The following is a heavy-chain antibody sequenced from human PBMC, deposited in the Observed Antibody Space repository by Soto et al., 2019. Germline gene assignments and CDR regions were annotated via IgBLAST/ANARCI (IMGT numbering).Heavy chain of an antibody. CDR1: GGSISSYY. J-gene: IGHJ4*02. Sequence: QVQLQESGPGLVKPSETLSLTCTVSGGSISSYYWSWIRQPPGKGLEWIGYIYYSGSTNYNPSLKSRVTILVDTSGNQFTLNLSSMAAGDTAVYYCARRYGYSFDYWGQGTLVTVSS. D-gene: IGHD1-1*01. CDR2: IYYSGST. CDR3: ARRYGYSFDY. V-gene: IGHV4-59*08.